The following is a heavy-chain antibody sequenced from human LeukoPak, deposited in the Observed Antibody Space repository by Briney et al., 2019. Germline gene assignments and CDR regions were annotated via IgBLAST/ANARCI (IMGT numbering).Heavy chain of an antibody. CDR3: AKDLHDYGNYVGWFDS. CDR2: ISGSGGST. J-gene: IGHJ5*01. V-gene: IGHV3-23*01. Sequence: GGSLRLSCVASGFTFSSHAMSWVRQAPGKGLEWVSAISGSGGSTYYADSVKGRFTISRDNSKNTLYLQMNSLRAEDTAVYYCAKDLHDYGNYVGWFDSWGQGTLVTVSS. CDR1: GFTFSSHA. D-gene: IGHD4-11*01.